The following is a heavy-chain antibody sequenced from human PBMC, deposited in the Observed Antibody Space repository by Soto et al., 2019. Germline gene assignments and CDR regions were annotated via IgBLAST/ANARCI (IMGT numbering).Heavy chain of an antibody. D-gene: IGHD3-3*01. V-gene: IGHV1-18*01. Sequence: GASVKFSCKTSGYTFNTYGINWVRQAPGQGLELMGWISAYDGKTTYAEKFQGRVTLTTDTSTSTAYMELRSLRSDDTAIYYCARDPHEFWTSYWFDPWGQGTLVTVSS. CDR2: ISAYDGKT. CDR1: GYTFNTYG. J-gene: IGHJ5*02. CDR3: ARDPHEFWTSYWFDP.